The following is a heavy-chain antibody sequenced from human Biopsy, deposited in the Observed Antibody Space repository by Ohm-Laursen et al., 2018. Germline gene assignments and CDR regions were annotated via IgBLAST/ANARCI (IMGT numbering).Heavy chain of an antibody. J-gene: IGHJ3*01. CDR1: DDSIRNFY. D-gene: IGHD3-3*01. V-gene: IGHV4-59*08. Sequence: PSETLSLTCTVSDDSIRNFYWTWIRQPPGQGLEWIGHASYSGYTNYNPSLKSRVTISVDTSKNPFSLNLRSVTAADTAVYSCARLGNFWNAEDGLDLWGLGTMVTVSS. CDR2: ASYSGYT. CDR3: ARLGNFWNAEDGLDL.